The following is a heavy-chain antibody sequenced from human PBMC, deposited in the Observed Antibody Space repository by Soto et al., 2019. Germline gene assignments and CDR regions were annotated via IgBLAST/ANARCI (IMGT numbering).Heavy chain of an antibody. V-gene: IGHV1-69*01. CDR2: IIPLLGTA. CDR3: AGHKWLSPDLFFYY. Sequence: QVQLVQSGAEVKKPGSSVKDSCKASGGTFSSYAISWVRQAPGQGLDWMGGIIPLLGTAIYAQKFQGRVAITADESTSTAYMELSSLSSADTSVDYCAGHKWLSPDLFFYYWGQVPLATVSS. CDR1: GGTFSSYA. J-gene: IGHJ4*02. D-gene: IGHD3-22*01.